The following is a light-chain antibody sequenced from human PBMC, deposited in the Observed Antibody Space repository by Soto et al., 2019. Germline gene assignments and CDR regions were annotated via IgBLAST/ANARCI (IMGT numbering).Light chain of an antibody. CDR3: TSYAGSNTWV. J-gene: IGLJ3*02. Sequence: QSALTQPASASGSPGQSVTISCTGTSSDVGAYKYVSWYQQYPGKAPKLMIYEVSKRPSGVPDRFSGSKSGNTASLTVSGRQAEDEAEYYCTSYAGSNTWVFGGGTKLTVL. CDR1: SSDVGAYKY. CDR2: EVS. V-gene: IGLV2-8*01.